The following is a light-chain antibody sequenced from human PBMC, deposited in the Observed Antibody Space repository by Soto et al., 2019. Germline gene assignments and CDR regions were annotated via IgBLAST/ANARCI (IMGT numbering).Light chain of an antibody. CDR1: QSVSSSY. V-gene: IGKV3-20*01. CDR3: QQYGSSLPWA. J-gene: IGKJ1*01. CDR2: GAS. Sequence: EIVLTQSPGTLSFSPGERATLSCRASQSVSSSYLAWYQQKPGQAPRLLIYGASSRATGIPDRFSGSGSGTDFTLTISRLEPEDFAVYYCQQYGSSLPWAFGQGTKVEI.